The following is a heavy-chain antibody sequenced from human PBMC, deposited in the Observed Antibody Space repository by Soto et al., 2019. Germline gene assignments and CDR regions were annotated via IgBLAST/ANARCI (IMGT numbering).Heavy chain of an antibody. CDR1: GGSINSYY. D-gene: IGHD5-18*01. CDR3: ARWGVDTAMVTEWFDP. CDR2: IYYSGST. J-gene: IGHJ5*02. V-gene: IGHV4-59*08. Sequence: QVQLQESGPGLVKPSETLSLTCTVSGGSINSYYWSWIRQPPGKGLEWIGYIYYSGSTNYNPSLKGRVTMSVDTSKNQFSLKLSSVTAADTAVYYCARWGVDTAMVTEWFDPWGQGTLVTVSS.